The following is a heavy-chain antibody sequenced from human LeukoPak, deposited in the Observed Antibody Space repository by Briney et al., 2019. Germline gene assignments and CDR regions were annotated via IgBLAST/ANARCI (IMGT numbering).Heavy chain of an antibody. CDR3: ARLTRYGSGSYYYYYYGMDV. CDR2: ISGSGGST. CDR1: GFTFSSYA. Sequence: GGSLRLSCAASGFTFSSYAMSWVRQAPGKGLEWVSAISGSGGSTYYADSVKGRFTISRDNAKNSLYLQMNSLRAEDTAVYYCARLTRYGSGSYYYYYYGMDVWGQGTTVTVSS. J-gene: IGHJ6*02. D-gene: IGHD3-10*01. V-gene: IGHV3-23*01.